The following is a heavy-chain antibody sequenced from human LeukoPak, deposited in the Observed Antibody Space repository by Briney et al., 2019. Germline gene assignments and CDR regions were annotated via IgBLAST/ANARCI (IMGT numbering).Heavy chain of an antibody. D-gene: IGHD4/OR15-4a*01. V-gene: IGHV3-7*01. CDR1: GFSLSNYW. Sequence: GGSLRLSCGASGFSLSNYWMSWVRQAPGKGLEGVANIKQDGSDKNYVDSVRGRFTISRDNAENSLYLQMNSLRAEDTALYYCTRVNGANGGASDYWGQGTLVTVSS. CDR3: TRVNGANGGASDY. J-gene: IGHJ4*02. CDR2: IKQDGSDK.